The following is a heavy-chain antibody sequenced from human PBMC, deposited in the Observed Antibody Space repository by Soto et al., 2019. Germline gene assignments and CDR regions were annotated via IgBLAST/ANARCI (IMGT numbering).Heavy chain of an antibody. CDR2: IIPIFGTA. CDR3: ARSKSGYYYDSSGYSSPYGMDV. D-gene: IGHD3-22*01. J-gene: IGHJ6*02. CDR1: GGTFSSYA. Sequence: SVKVSCKASGGTFSSYAISWVRQAPGQGLEWMGGIIPIFGTANYAQKFQGRVTITADESTSTAYMELSSLRSEDTAVYYCARSKSGYYYDSSGYSSPYGMDVWGQGTTVTV. V-gene: IGHV1-69*01.